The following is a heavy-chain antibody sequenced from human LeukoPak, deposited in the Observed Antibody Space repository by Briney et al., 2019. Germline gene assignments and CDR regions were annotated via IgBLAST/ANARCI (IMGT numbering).Heavy chain of an antibody. CDR1: GFTFSSYW. V-gene: IGHV3-7*01. Sequence: GGSLRLSCAASGFTFSSYWMSWFRQAPGKGLEWVANIKQDGSEKYYVDSVKGRFTISRDNAKNSLYLQMNSLRAEDTAVYYCARDSGGYSYGYPFFDYWGQGTLVTVSS. CDR2: IKQDGSEK. J-gene: IGHJ4*02. D-gene: IGHD5-18*01. CDR3: ARDSGGYSYGYPFFDY.